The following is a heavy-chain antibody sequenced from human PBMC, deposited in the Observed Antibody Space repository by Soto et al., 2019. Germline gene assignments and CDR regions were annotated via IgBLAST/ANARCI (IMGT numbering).Heavy chain of an antibody. CDR1: GFTFSSYA. J-gene: IGHJ6*03. CDR3: AKAGEAAGSYYSYSLDV. V-gene: IGHV3-23*01. CDR2: ISGSGGST. Sequence: GGSLRLSCAASGFTFSSYAMSWVRQAPGKGLEWVSAISGSGGSTYYADSVKGRFTISRDNSKNTLYLQMNSLRAEDTAVYYCAKAGEAAGSYYSYSLDVGGKGTTVPVSS. D-gene: IGHD6-25*01.